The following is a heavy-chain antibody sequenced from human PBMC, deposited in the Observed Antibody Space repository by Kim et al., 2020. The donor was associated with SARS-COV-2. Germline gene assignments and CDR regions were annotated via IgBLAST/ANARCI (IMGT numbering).Heavy chain of an antibody. V-gene: IGHV4-31*03. Sequence: SETLSLTCTVSGGSISSGGYYWSWIRQHPGKGLEWIGYIYYSGSTYYNPSLKSRVTISVDTSKNQFSLKLSSVTAADTAVYYCARDHLNFLSPYCTGVVCWGYGMDVWGQGTTVTVSS. CDR1: GGSISSGGYY. CDR3: ARDHLNFLSPYCTGVVCWGYGMDV. J-gene: IGHJ6*02. D-gene: IGHD2-8*02. CDR2: IYYSGST.